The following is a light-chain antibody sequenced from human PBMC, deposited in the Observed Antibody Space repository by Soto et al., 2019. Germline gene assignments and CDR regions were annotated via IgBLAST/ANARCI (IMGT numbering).Light chain of an antibody. CDR2: GTS. V-gene: IGKV3-20*01. J-gene: IGKJ1*01. Sequence: EIVLTHSPSTLSLSPGQRATLSCRASQSVSSSYLAWYQQKPGQAPRVLIYGTSSRATGIPDRFSGSGYGTDFTITISRLENEDFEVYYCQQYTTSSWTFGQGTKVDIK. CDR1: QSVSSSY. CDR3: QQYTTSSWT.